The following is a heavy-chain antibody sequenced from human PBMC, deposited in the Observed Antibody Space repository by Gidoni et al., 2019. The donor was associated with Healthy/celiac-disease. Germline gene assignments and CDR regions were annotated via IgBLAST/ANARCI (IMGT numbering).Heavy chain of an antibody. V-gene: IGHV4-61*02. CDR3: ARSSTSWLPTRGWFDP. CDR1: GGSISSGSYY. Sequence: QVQLQESGPGLVKPSQTLSLTCTVSGGSISSGSYYWSWIRQPAGKGLEWIGRIYTSGSTNYNPSLKSRVTMSVDTSKNQFSLKLSSVTAADTAVYYCARSSTSWLPTRGWFDPWGQGTLVTVSS. CDR2: IYTSGST. J-gene: IGHJ5*02. D-gene: IGHD2-2*01.